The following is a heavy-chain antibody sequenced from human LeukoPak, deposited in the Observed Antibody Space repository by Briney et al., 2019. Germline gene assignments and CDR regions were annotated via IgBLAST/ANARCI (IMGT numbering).Heavy chain of an antibody. D-gene: IGHD2-15*01. CDR1: GFTFSGAW. J-gene: IGHJ4*02. Sequence: GGSLRLPCATSGFTFSGAWLSWVRQAPGKGLEWIGRIKNDGATDYAAPVRGRFTISRDVSRATLYLQMNSLRTEDTAIYYCTTVTHFYLGGQGTLVTVSS. V-gene: IGHV3-15*01. CDR3: TTVTHFYL. CDR2: IKNDGAT.